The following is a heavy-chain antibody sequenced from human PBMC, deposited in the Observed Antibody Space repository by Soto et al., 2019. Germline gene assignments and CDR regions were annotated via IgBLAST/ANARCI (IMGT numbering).Heavy chain of an antibody. CDR2: IYSGGST. CDR1: GFTVSSNY. D-gene: IGHD3-9*01. J-gene: IGHJ1*01. CDR3: ARGFDILTGLYFQH. V-gene: IGHV3-66*01. Sequence: GGSLRLSCAASGFTVSSNYMSWVRQAPGKGLEWVSVIYSGGSTYYADSVKGRFTISRDNSKNTLYLQMNSLRAEDTAVYYCARGFDILTGLYFQHWGQGTLVTVSS.